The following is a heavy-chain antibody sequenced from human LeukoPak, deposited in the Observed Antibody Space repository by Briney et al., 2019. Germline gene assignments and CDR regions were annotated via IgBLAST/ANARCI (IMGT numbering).Heavy chain of an antibody. D-gene: IGHD3-22*01. CDR3: AKGYDSSGYRMGGVFDT. CDR2: ISWNSGSI. V-gene: IGHV3-9*01. Sequence: PGGSLRLSCAASGFTFDDYAMHWVRQAPGKGLEWVSGISWNSGSIGYADSVKGRFTISRDNAKNSLYLQMNSLRAEDTALYYCAKGYDSSGYRMGGVFDTWGQGTMVTVSS. J-gene: IGHJ3*02. CDR1: GFTFDDYA.